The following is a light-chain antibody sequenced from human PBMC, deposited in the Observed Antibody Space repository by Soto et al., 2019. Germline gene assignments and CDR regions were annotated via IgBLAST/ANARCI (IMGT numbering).Light chain of an antibody. Sequence: DIQMTQSPSTLSASVGDRVTITCRASQSISSWLAWYQQKPGKAPKLLIYDASSLESGVPSRFSGSGSGTEFTLTLSSLQPDDFAPYYCQQYNSYSWSFGQGTKVEIK. V-gene: IGKV1-5*01. CDR1: QSISSW. CDR2: DAS. J-gene: IGKJ1*01. CDR3: QQYNSYSWS.